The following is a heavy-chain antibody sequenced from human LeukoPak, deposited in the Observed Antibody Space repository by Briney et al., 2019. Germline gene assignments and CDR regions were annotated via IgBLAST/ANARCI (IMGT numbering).Heavy chain of an antibody. CDR2: IWYDGSNK. V-gene: IGHV3-33*01. CDR1: GFTFSSYG. J-gene: IGHJ6*02. Sequence: GRSLRLSCAASGFTFSSYGMHWVRQAPGKGLEWVAVIWYDGSNKYYADSVKGRFTISRDNSKNTLYLQMYSLRADDTGVYFCARGGHCSTTSCSNYDGMDVWGQGTTLTVSS. D-gene: IGHD2-2*01. CDR3: ARGGHCSTTSCSNYDGMDV.